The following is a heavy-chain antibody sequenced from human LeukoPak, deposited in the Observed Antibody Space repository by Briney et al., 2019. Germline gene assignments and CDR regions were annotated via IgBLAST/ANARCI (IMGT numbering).Heavy chain of an antibody. J-gene: IGHJ6*03. Sequence: QTGGSLRLSCAASGFTFSSYEMNWVRQAPGKGLEWVSYISSSGSTIYYADSVKGRFTISRDNAKNSLYLQMNSLRAEDTAVYYCARYRQVYGSGRGYYYMDVWGKGTTVTISS. V-gene: IGHV3-48*03. CDR1: GFTFSSYE. CDR2: ISSSGSTI. CDR3: ARYRQVYGSGRGYYYMDV. D-gene: IGHD3-10*01.